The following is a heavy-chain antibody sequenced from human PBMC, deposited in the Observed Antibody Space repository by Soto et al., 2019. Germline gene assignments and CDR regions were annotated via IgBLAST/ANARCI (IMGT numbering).Heavy chain of an antibody. J-gene: IGHJ6*02. CDR3: ARTGRPYYYDSSGITSESNYYYGMDV. Sequence: GASVKVSCKASGYTFTGYYMHWVRQAPGQGLEWMGWINPNSGGTNYAQKFQGWVTMTRDTSISTAYMELSRLRSDDTAVYYCARTGRPYYYDSSGITSESNYYYGMDVWGQGTTVTVSS. CDR2: INPNSGGT. CDR1: GYTFTGYY. D-gene: IGHD3-22*01. V-gene: IGHV1-2*04.